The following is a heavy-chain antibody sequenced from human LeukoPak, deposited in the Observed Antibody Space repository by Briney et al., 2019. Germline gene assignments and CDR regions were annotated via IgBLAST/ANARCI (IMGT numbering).Heavy chain of an antibody. V-gene: IGHV3-30*04. Sequence: GGSLRLSCAASGFTFSSYAMHWVRQAPGKGLEWVAVISYDGSNKYYADSVKGRFTISRDNSKNTLYLQMNSLRAEDTAVYFCASGKYRYGDNWFDPWGQGTLVTVSS. CDR1: GFTFSSYA. J-gene: IGHJ5*02. D-gene: IGHD5-18*01. CDR3: ASGKYRYGDNWFDP. CDR2: ISYDGSNK.